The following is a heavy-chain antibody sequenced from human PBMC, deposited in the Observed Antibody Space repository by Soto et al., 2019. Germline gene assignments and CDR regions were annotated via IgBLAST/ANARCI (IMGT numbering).Heavy chain of an antibody. CDR1: GGTFSSYT. V-gene: IGHV1-69*08. J-gene: IGHJ6*03. CDR2: IIPILGIA. CDR3: AREEYYYYYMDV. Sequence: QVQLVQSGAEVKKPGSSVKVSCKASGGTFSSYTISWVRQAPGQGLEWMGRIIPILGIANYAQKFQGRVTITADKSTSTAYMELSSLRSEDTAVYYCAREEYYYYYMDVWGKGTTVTVSS.